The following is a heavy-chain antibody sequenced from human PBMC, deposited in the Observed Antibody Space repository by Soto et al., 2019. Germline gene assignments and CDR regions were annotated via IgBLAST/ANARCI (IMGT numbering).Heavy chain of an antibody. CDR1: GGTFSSYA. D-gene: IGHD6-6*01. J-gene: IGHJ4*02. CDR2: IIPIFGTA. CDR3: ARGGGSSSRFTIFDY. V-gene: IGHV1-69*01. Sequence: QVQLVQSGAAVKKTGSSVKVSCNASGGTFSSYAIRWVRQAPGQGLEWMGGIIPIFGTANYEHKFQGRVTINADESTSTAYMELSSLRSEDTAVYYCARGGGSSSRFTIFDYWAPGPLVTVSS.